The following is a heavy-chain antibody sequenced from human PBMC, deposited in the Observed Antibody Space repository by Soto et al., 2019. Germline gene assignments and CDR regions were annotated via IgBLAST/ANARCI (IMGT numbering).Heavy chain of an antibody. CDR2: VSAGGDMT. CDR1: GFTFSSYA. V-gene: IGHV3-23*01. Sequence: DVQLLESGGHLVQPGGSLRLSCAASGFTFSSYAMSWVRQAPGKGLEWVSSVSAGGDMTYYSDSVKGRFTISRDNSNNALFLQMNSLRIEDTALSYCARGDRGGSGSPASYYCSGLDVWGQGTTVTVS. D-gene: IGHD3-10*01. J-gene: IGHJ6*02. CDR3: ARGDRGGSGSPASYYCSGLDV.